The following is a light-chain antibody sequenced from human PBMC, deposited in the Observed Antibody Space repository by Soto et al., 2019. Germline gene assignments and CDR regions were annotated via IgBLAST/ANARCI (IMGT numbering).Light chain of an antibody. CDR3: MQALRTWT. Sequence: DIVMTQSPLSLAVTPGEPASISCRSSQSLLHSNGYNYLDWYLQKPGQSPQLLIYLGSNRASGVPDRFSGSGSGTDFTLNISRVEAEDVGVYYCMQALRTWTFGQGTKVEIK. V-gene: IGKV2-28*01. J-gene: IGKJ1*01. CDR1: QSLLHSNGYNY. CDR2: LGS.